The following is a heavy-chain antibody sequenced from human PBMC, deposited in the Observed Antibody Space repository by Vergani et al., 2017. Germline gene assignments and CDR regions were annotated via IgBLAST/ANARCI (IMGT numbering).Heavy chain of an antibody. CDR3: ARVGGYCSSTSCYTGGDYYYYYMDV. V-gene: IGHV3-33*01. CDR1: GYTFSSYG. D-gene: IGHD2-2*02. Sequence: QVQLVESGGGVVQPGRSLRLSCAASGYTFSSYGMHWVRQAPGKGLEWVAVIWYDGSNKHYADTVKGRFTISRDNYKNTLYLQMNSLRAEDTAVYYCARVGGYCSSTSCYTGGDYYYYYMDVWGKGTTVTVSS. CDR2: IWYDGSNK. J-gene: IGHJ6*03.